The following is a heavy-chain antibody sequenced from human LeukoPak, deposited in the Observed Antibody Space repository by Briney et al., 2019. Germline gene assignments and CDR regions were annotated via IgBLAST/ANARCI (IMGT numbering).Heavy chain of an antibody. CDR2: IRYDGSPK. Sequence: PGGSLRLSCAASGFTFSSYGTHWVRQAPGKGLEWVAFIRYDGSPKYYADSVKGRFTISRDNSKNTLHLQMNSLRAEDTAVYYCAKDHSIAAAGRGSYYFDYWGQGTLVTVSS. CDR1: GFTFSSYG. J-gene: IGHJ4*02. CDR3: AKDHSIAAAGRGSYYFDY. D-gene: IGHD6-13*01. V-gene: IGHV3-30*02.